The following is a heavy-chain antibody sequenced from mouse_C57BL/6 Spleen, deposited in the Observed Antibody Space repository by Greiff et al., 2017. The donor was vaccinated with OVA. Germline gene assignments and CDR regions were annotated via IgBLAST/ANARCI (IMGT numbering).Heavy chain of an antibody. J-gene: IGHJ4*01. CDR3: ARQGMGDYAMDY. CDR2: IDPSDSYT. CDR1: GYTFTSYW. Sequence: QVQLKQPGAELVMPGASVKLSCKASGYTFTSYWMHWVKQRPGQGLEWIGEIDPSDSYTNYNQKFKGKSTLTVDKSSSTAYMQLSSLTSEDSAVYYCARQGMGDYAMDYWGQGTSVTVSS. V-gene: IGHV1-69*01. D-gene: IGHD2-10*02.